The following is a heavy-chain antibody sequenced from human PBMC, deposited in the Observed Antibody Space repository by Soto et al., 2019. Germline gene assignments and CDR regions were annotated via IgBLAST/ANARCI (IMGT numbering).Heavy chain of an antibody. CDR3: ARDRSAGDYFYYGMDV. V-gene: IGHV3-33*08. Sequence: GGSLRLSCAASGFTFSSYGMHWVRQAPGKGLEWVALLWYDGSNKNYPDSVEGRFTISRDNSKNTLYLQMNSVRDEDTAIYYCARDRSAGDYFYYGMDVWGQGTTVTVSS. CDR1: GFTFSSYG. CDR2: LWYDGSNK. D-gene: IGHD1-1*01. J-gene: IGHJ6*02.